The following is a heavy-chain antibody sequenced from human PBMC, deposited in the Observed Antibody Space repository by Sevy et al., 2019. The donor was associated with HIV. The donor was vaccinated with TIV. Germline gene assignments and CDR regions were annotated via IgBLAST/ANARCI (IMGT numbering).Heavy chain of an antibody. V-gene: IGHV4-39*01. D-gene: IGHD6-13*01. Sequence: SETLSLTCTVSGASIRDSSYYWAWIRQPPGKGLEWIWNIYSYGEPYYNSSLKSRVTIYVDTSKNQFYLSLISVTAADTAIYFCARSMEQQLDAFDIWGQGTMVSVSS. CDR3: ARSMEQQLDAFDI. CDR2: IYSYGEP. CDR1: GASIRDSSYY. J-gene: IGHJ3*02.